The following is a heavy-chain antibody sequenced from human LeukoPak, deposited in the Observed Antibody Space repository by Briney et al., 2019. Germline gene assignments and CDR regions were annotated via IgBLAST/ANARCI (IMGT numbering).Heavy chain of an antibody. Sequence: SETLSHTCTVSGGSISSSSYYWSWIRQPPGKGLEWIGSIYYSGSTYYNPSLKSRVTISVDTSKNQFSLKLSSVTAADTAVYYCARLERYTGSHYYFDYWGQGTLVTVSS. D-gene: IGHD1-26*01. CDR1: GGSISSSSYY. J-gene: IGHJ4*02. CDR2: IYYSGST. V-gene: IGHV4-39*01. CDR3: ARLERYTGSHYYFDY.